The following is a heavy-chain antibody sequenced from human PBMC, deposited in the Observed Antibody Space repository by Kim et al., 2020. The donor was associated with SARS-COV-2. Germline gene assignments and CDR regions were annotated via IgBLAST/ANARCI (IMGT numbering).Heavy chain of an antibody. CDR3: ARHKSRRAVAGTMSLPSYYYYYYGMDV. V-gene: IGHV5-51*01. D-gene: IGHD6-19*01. Sequence: GESLKISCKGSGYSFTSYWIGWVRQMPGKGLEWMGIIYPGDSDTRYSPSFQGQVTISADKSISTAYLQWSSLKASDTAMYYCARHKSRRAVAGTMSLPSYYYYYYGMDVWGQGTTVTVSS. CDR2: IYPGDSDT. CDR1: GYSFTSYW. J-gene: IGHJ6*02.